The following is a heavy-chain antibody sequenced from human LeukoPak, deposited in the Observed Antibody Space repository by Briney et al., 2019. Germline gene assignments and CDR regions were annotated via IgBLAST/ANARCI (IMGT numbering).Heavy chain of an antibody. Sequence: PGGSLRLSCAASGFTFSGYGMHWVRQAPGKGLEWVAFIRYDGSNKYYADSVKGRFTISRDNSKNTLYLQMNSLRAEDTAVYYCAKDLLAYCSGGSCSDLDPWGQGTLVTVSS. CDR1: GFTFSGYG. V-gene: IGHV3-30*02. D-gene: IGHD2-15*01. CDR3: AKDLLAYCSGGSCSDLDP. J-gene: IGHJ5*02. CDR2: IRYDGSNK.